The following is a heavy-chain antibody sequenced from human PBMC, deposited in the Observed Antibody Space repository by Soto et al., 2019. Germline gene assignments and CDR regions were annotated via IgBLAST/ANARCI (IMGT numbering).Heavy chain of an antibody. Sequence: SATLSLTCAVSGCSISSGGYSWSWIRQPPGKGLEWIGYIYHSGSTYYNPSLKSRVTISVDRSKNQFSLKLSSVTAADTAVYYCARVPGPWGQGTLVTVSS. CDR1: GCSISSGGYS. D-gene: IGHD7-27*01. CDR3: ARVPGP. CDR2: IYHSGST. J-gene: IGHJ5*02. V-gene: IGHV4-30-2*01.